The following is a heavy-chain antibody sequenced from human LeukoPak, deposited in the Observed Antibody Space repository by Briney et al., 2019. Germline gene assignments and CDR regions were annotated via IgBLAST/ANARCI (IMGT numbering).Heavy chain of an antibody. CDR1: GFTFSSYS. J-gene: IGHJ4*02. CDR2: ISSSSSTI. V-gene: IGHV3-48*01. Sequence: PGGSLRLSCAASGFTFSSYSMNWVRQAPGKGLEWVSYISSSSSTIYYADSVKGRFTISRDNSKNTLYLQMNSLRAEDTAVYYCAKVGGITIFGVVIDIGGNYFDYWGQGTLVTVSS. D-gene: IGHD3-3*01. CDR3: AKVGGITIFGVVIDIGGNYFDY.